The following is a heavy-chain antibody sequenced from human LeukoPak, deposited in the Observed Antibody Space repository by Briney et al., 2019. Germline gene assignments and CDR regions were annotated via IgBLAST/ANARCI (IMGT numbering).Heavy chain of an antibody. CDR1: GFTFSSYS. J-gene: IGHJ4*02. Sequence: GGSLRLSCAASGFTFSSYSMNWVRQAPGKGLEWVSSISSSSSYIYYADSVKGRFTISRDNAKNSLYLQMNSLRAEDTAVYYCARGSRPDWVNFDYWGQGTLVTVSS. D-gene: IGHD3-9*01. CDR2: ISSSSSYI. CDR3: ARGSRPDWVNFDY. V-gene: IGHV3-21*01.